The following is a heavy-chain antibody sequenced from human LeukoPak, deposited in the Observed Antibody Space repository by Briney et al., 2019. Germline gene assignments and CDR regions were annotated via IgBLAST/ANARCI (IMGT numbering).Heavy chain of an antibody. CDR2: INPKSGGT. J-gene: IGHJ6*03. D-gene: IGHD3-22*01. V-gene: IGHV1-2*02. CDR3: ARDYYGLPNYYYYMDV. Sequence: GASVKDSCKASGYTFTGYYMHWVRQAPGQGLESMGWINPKSGGTNYAQKFQGRVTMTRDTSISTAYTELSRLRSYDTAVYYCARDYYGLPNYYYYMDVWGKGTTVTVSS. CDR1: GYTFTGYY.